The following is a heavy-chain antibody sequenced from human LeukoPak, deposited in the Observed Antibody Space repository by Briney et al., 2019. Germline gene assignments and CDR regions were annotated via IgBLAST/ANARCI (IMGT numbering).Heavy chain of an antibody. CDR2: MSYDGSSK. CDR3: ATTDGGNSAHWYFDL. V-gene: IGHV3-30-3*01. CDR1: GFTFSRSA. Sequence: PGGSLRLSCAASGFTFSRSAMHWVRQAPGKGLEWVAVMSYDGSSKYYADSVKGRFTISRDNSKNTLYLQMNSLRAEDTAVYYCATTDGGNSAHWYFDLWGRGTLVTVSS. D-gene: IGHD4-23*01. J-gene: IGHJ2*01.